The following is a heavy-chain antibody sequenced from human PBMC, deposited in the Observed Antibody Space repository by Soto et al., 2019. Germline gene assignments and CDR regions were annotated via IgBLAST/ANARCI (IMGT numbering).Heavy chain of an antibody. V-gene: IGHV4-30-4*01. CDR3: AREPTAMTAIDY. CDR2: IYYSGST. J-gene: IGHJ4*02. Sequence: SETLSLTCTVSGGSISSGDYYWSWIRQPPGKGLEWIGYIYYSGSTYYNPSLKSRVTISVDTSKNQFSLKLSSVTAADTAVYYCAREPTAMTAIDYWGQGTLVTVSS. CDR1: GGSISSGDYY.